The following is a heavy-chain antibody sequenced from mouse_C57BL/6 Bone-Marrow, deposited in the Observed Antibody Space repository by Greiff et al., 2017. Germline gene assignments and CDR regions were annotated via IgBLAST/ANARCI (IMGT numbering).Heavy chain of an antibody. CDR3: TRHGLYSNSVMDY. Sequence: EVKLVESGGGLVQPGESLKLSCESNEYEFPSHDMSWVRKTPEKRLELVAAINSDGGSTYYPDTMERRFIISRDNTKKTQYLQMSSLRSEDTALYYCTRHGLYSNSVMDYWGQGTSVTVSS. V-gene: IGHV5-2*01. CDR2: INSDGGST. J-gene: IGHJ4*01. CDR1: EYEFPSHD. D-gene: IGHD2-5*01.